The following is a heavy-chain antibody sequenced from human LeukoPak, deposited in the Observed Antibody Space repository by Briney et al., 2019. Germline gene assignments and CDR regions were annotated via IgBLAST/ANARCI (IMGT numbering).Heavy chain of an antibody. CDR1: GGTFSSYA. CDR2: IIPIFGTT. J-gene: IGHJ4*02. D-gene: IGHD2-15*01. V-gene: IGHV1-69*13. Sequence: SVRLSCEASGGTFSSYAISWVRQAPGKGREGMGGIIPIFGTTNYAQKFQGRVTITADESTSTAYMELSSLRSEDTAVYYCASGLRVPGHWGQGTLVTVSS. CDR3: ASGLRVPGH.